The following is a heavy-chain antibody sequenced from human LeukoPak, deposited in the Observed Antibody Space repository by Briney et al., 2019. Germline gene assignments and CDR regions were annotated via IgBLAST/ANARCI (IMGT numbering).Heavy chain of an antibody. CDR1: GGSVSSNDYS. CDR2: IYSGGTT. D-gene: IGHD2-2*02. J-gene: IGHJ1*01. Sequence: SETLSLTCNVSGGSVSSNDYSWNWIRQPPGKRLEWIGYIYSGGTTNYNPSHKSRVTMSLDTSRNQFSLKLSSVTAADTAVYYCVYTTKWYLENFHHWGQGTLVTVSS. V-gene: IGHV4-61*08. CDR3: VYTTKWYLENFHH.